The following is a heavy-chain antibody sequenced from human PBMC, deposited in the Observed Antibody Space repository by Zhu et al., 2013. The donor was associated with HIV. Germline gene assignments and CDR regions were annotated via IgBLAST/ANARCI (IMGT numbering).Heavy chain of an antibody. J-gene: IGHJ5*02. V-gene: IGHV3-23*01. CDR3: AKDTPDLLRVLDP. CDR2: ITASGGNT. D-gene: IGHD2-15*01. Sequence: EVQLLESGGGLVQPGGSLRLSCAASGFTFSSYAMYWVRQAPGKGLECVSFITASGGNTYYADSVKGRFTISRDNSQNTLYLQMNTPGAEDTAVYYCAKDTPDLLRVLDPWGQGTLVTVSS. CDR1: GFTFSSYA.